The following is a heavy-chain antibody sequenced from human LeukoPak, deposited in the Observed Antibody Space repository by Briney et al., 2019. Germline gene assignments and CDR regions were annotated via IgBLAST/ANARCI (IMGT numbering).Heavy chain of an antibody. V-gene: IGHV3-30*18. Sequence: GGSLRLSCAASGFTLSNHWMIWVRQAPGKGLEWVAVISYDGSNKYYADSVKGRFTISRDNSKNTLYLQMNSLRAEDTAVYYCANGGNGYWGQGTLVTVSS. J-gene: IGHJ4*02. CDR2: ISYDGSNK. CDR3: ANGGNGY. D-gene: IGHD4-23*01. CDR1: GFTLSNHW.